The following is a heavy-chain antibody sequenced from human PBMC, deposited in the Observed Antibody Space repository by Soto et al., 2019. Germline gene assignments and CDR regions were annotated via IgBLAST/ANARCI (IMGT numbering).Heavy chain of an antibody. CDR2: IIPIFGTA. Sequence: VKLYWKASGGSGSSYAMSWVGQAPGQGLEWMGGIIPIFGTANYAQKFQGRVTITADESTSTAYMELSSLRSEDTAVYYCAVGATRYGMDVWGQGTTVTVSS. J-gene: IGHJ6*02. CDR1: GGSGSSYA. D-gene: IGHD1-26*01. V-gene: IGHV1-69*13. CDR3: AVGATRYGMDV.